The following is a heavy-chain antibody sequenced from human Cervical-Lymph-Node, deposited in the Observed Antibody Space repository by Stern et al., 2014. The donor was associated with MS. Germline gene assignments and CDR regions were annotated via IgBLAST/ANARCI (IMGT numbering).Heavy chain of an antibody. CDR1: GGTFSSST. V-gene: IGHV1-69*01. CDR2: IIPLFGTA. J-gene: IGHJ4*02. Sequence: VQLVQSGAEVKKPGSSVKVSCKASGGTFSSSTISWVRQAPGQGLEWMVGIIPLFGTAHYAQKFQGRVTITADESTSTAYMELSSLRSEDTAVYYCARELSQVLVYWGQGTLVTVSS. CDR3: ARELSQVLVY.